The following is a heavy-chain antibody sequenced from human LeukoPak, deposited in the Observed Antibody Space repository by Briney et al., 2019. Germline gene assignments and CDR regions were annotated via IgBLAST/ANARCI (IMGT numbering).Heavy chain of an antibody. Sequence: ASVKVSYKASGGTFISYAISWVRQAPGQGLEWMGGIIPIFGTANYAQKFQGRVTITADESTSTAYMELSSLRSEDTAVYYCVFAVVTARSQLDYWGQGTLVTVSS. D-gene: IGHD2-21*02. J-gene: IGHJ4*02. V-gene: IGHV1-69*13. CDR1: GGTFISYA. CDR3: VFAVVTARSQLDY. CDR2: IIPIFGTA.